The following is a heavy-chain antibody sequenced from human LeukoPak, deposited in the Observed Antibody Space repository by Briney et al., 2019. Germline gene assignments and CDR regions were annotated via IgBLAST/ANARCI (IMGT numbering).Heavy chain of an antibody. CDR3: ARVQGYSYGYPDF. Sequence: SQTLSPTCTVSGGSIYSDSNFWSWIRQHPGKGLEWIGYIYYSGSTYYSPSLNSRVTISMDMSKNQFSLNLRSVTAADTAVYYCARVQGYSYGYPDFWGQGILVTVSS. CDR1: GGSIYSDSNF. CDR2: IYYSGST. V-gene: IGHV4-31*03. J-gene: IGHJ4*02. D-gene: IGHD5-18*01.